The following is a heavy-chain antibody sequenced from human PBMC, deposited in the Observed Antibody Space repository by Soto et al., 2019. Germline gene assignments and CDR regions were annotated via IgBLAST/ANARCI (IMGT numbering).Heavy chain of an antibody. D-gene: IGHD6-19*01. J-gene: IGHJ4*02. CDR3: ARECLRRLAVAGYDD. CDR2: ISARDGST. Sequence: EVQLLESGGGLVQPGGSLRLSCAASGFTFSSYAMSWVRQAPGKGLEWVSAISARDGSTNYADSVKRRFTISRDNSKNTLYLQMNSLRAEGAAVYYCARECLRRLAVAGYDDWGQGTLVTVSS. CDR1: GFTFSSYA. V-gene: IGHV3-23*01.